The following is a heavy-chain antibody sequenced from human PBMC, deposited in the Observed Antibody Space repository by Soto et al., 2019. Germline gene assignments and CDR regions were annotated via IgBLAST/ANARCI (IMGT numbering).Heavy chain of an antibody. Sequence: AVFGGTSGDHGWRRIIKNKGKGLEWIGEINHSGSTNYNPSLKSRVTISVDTSKNQFSLKLSSVTAADTAVYYCARGVGEGYCSGGSCYTTGQYDYWGQGTLVTVSS. CDR2: INHSGST. CDR1: GGTSGDHG. D-gene: IGHD2-15*01. J-gene: IGHJ4*02. V-gene: IGHV4-34*01. CDR3: ARGVGEGYCSGGSCYTTGQYDY.